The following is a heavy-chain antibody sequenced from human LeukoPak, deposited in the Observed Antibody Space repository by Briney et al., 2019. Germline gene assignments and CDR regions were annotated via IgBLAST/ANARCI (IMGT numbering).Heavy chain of an antibody. D-gene: IGHD6-6*01. Sequence: TGGSVRLSCEASGFPFSSYAMSWVRQAPGKGLEWVSAISGSGGSTYYADSVKGRFTISRDSSKNTLYLQMNSLRAEDTAVYYCAKDPSIAARRWFDPWGQGTLVTVSS. J-gene: IGHJ5*02. CDR2: ISGSGGST. CDR3: AKDPSIAARRWFDP. V-gene: IGHV3-23*01. CDR1: GFPFSSYA.